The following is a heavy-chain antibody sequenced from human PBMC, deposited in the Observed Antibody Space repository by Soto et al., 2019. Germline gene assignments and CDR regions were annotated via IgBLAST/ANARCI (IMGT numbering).Heavy chain of an antibody. CDR1: GFTFSSYS. Sequence: EVQLVESGGGLVKPGGSLRLSCAASGFTFSSYSMNWVRQAPGKGLEWVSTISSTGTYIYYADSLKGRLTISRDNAKNSLSLQMNRLRAEDTAVYYCARDDYGDLDFWGQGTLVTVSS. V-gene: IGHV3-21*01. D-gene: IGHD4-17*01. CDR3: ARDDYGDLDF. CDR2: ISSTGTYI. J-gene: IGHJ4*02.